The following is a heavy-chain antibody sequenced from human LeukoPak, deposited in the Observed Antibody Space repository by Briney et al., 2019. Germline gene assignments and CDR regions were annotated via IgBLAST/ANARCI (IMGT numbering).Heavy chain of an antibody. J-gene: IGHJ5*02. CDR3: ARGRIITMVRGIPPGDWFDP. CDR2: IYYSGST. D-gene: IGHD3-10*01. Sequence: SEALSLTCTVSGGSISSYYWSWIRQPPGKGLEWIGYIYYSGSTNYNPSLKSRVTISVDTSKNQFSLKLSSVTAADTAVYYCARGRIITMVRGIPPGDWFDPWGQGTLVTVSS. CDR1: GGSISSYY. V-gene: IGHV4-59*01.